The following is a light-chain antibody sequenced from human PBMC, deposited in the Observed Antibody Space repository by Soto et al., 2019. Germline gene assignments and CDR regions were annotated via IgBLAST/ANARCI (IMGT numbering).Light chain of an antibody. CDR2: ASS. V-gene: IGKV1-6*01. J-gene: IGKJ1*01. CDR1: QHIGTE. CDR3: LQDYSYPRT. Sequence: AIQMTQSPSSLSASVGDRVTITCRASQHIGTELGWYQQKPGKAPELLIYASSILQSGVPSRFSGSGSGTDFTLTISSLQPEDVATYYCLQDYSYPRTFGQGTRVESK.